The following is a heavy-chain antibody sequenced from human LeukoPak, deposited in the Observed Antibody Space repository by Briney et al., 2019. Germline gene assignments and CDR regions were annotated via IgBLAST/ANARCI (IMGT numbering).Heavy chain of an antibody. CDR3: ARTHYLVGATTGLDY. CDR1: GYSFTSCW. V-gene: IGHV5-51*01. J-gene: IGHJ4*02. CDR2: IYPGDSDT. Sequence: GESLKISCKGSGYSFTSCWIGWVRQMPGKGLEWMGIIYPGDSDTRYSPSFQGQVTISADKSISTAYLQWSSLKASDTAMYYCARTHYLVGATTGLDYWGQGTLVTVSS. D-gene: IGHD1-26*01.